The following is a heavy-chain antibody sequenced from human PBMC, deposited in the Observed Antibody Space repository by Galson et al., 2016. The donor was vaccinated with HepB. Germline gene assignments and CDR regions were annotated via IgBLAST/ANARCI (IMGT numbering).Heavy chain of an antibody. J-gene: IGHJ5*02. D-gene: IGHD6-6*01. CDR2: VYHTGTT. Sequence: LSLTCTVSGGSIRSDGYYWGWIRQPPGKTLQWIGTVYHTGTTYYNPSLQSRVSISVDTSKNQFSLKLTSVTVADTALYFCARHSLAPRPINWFDPWGQGTLAVVSS. CDR3: ARHSLAPRPINWFDP. V-gene: IGHV4-39*01. CDR1: GGSIRSDGYY.